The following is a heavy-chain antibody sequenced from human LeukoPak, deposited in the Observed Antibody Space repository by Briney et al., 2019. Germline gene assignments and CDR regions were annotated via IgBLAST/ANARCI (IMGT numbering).Heavy chain of an antibody. D-gene: IGHD1-26*01. J-gene: IGHJ6*02. Sequence: ASVKVSCKASGYTFTGYYIHWVRQAPGQGLEWMGWINPNSGGTTYGQKFQGRVTMTRDTSITTVYMELSSLRSDDTAVFYCARDITLVTMYSGTYPPYGLDVWGQGTTVTVSS. CDR1: GYTFTGYY. CDR2: INPNSGGT. V-gene: IGHV1-2*02. CDR3: ARDITLVTMYSGTYPPYGLDV.